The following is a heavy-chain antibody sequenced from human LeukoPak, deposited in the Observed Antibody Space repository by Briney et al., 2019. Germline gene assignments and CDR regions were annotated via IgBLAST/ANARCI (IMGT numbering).Heavy chain of an antibody. CDR3: ARGDVALGFDY. CDR1: GGSISTSSYY. Sequence: PSETLSLTCTVSGGSISTSSYYWGWVRQPPGKGLEWIGNIFYSGSTYYSPSLKSRVTISLDTSRNQFSLKLNSVTAADTAVYYCARGDVALGFDYWGQGTLVTVSS. CDR2: IFYSGST. D-gene: IGHD5-12*01. V-gene: IGHV4-39*07. J-gene: IGHJ4*02.